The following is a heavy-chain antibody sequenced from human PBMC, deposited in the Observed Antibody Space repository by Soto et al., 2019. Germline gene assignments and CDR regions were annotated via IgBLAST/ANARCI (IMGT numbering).Heavy chain of an antibody. CDR1: GFTFSHHS. D-gene: IGHD3-10*01. J-gene: IGHJ5*02. CDR2: INSDTGYT. Sequence: ASVKVSCKASGFTFSHHSIHWVRQAPGQRLEWMGWINSDTGYTKYSQKFQARLTITWDSSAKTAYMELSSLQSEDTAVYYCVRGKEAGVWFDPWGQGTLVTVSS. V-gene: IGHV1-3*04. CDR3: VRGKEAGVWFDP.